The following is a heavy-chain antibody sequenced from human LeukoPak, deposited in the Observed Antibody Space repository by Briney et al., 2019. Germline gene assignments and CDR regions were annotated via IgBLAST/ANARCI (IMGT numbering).Heavy chain of an antibody. V-gene: IGHV3-23*01. CDR1: GFTFSTYV. D-gene: IGHD2-15*01. CDR2: ISGSGGST. Sequence: GGSLRLSCAASGFTFSTYVMSWVRQAPGKGLEWVSAISGSGGSTYYADSVKGRFTISRDNSKNTLYLQMNSLRAEDTAVYYCAKDAVDCSGGSCYLDYWGQGTLVTVSS. J-gene: IGHJ4*02. CDR3: AKDAVDCSGGSCYLDY.